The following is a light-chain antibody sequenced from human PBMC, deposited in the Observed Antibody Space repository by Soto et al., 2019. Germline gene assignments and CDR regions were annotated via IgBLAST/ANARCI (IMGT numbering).Light chain of an antibody. CDR3: QPADSFPIT. J-gene: IGKJ5*01. Sequence: DIQMTQSPSSVSASVGARVTISCRASEDINSSLAWYQQKPGNAPKLLIYAAFILQSGVPSRFSGYGSGTDFTLSISSLQPEDFATYYCQPADSFPITFGQGTRLEIK. V-gene: IGKV1-12*01. CDR2: AAF. CDR1: EDINSS.